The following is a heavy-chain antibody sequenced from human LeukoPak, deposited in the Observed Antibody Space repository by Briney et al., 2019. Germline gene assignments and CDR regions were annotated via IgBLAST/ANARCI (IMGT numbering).Heavy chain of an antibody. V-gene: IGHV4-4*02. CDR1: GGSISSSNW. CDR2: IYHSGST. Sequence: PSETLSLTCAVSGGSISSSNWWSWVRQPPGKGLEWIGEIYHSGSTNYNPSLKSRVTISVDKSKNQFSLKLSSVTAADTAVHYCARSLYSSSWSDAFDIWGQGTMVTVSS. CDR3: ARSLYSSSWSDAFDI. J-gene: IGHJ3*02. D-gene: IGHD6-13*01.